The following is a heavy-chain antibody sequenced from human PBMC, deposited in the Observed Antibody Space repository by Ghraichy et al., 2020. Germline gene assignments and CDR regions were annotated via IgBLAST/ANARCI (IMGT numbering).Heavy chain of an antibody. V-gene: IGHV3-7*03. CDR3: ARDRWGLTVVNPIFDN. CDR2: INQDGSEK. CDR1: GFTLSGYW. Sequence: GGSLRLSCAASGFTLSGYWMSWVRQAPGKGLEWVANINQDGSEKYYVNSVKGRFTISRDNAKNSLSLQMDSLRAEDTAVYYCARDRWGLTVVNPIFDNWGQGTLVTVSS. J-gene: IGHJ4*02. D-gene: IGHD4-23*01.